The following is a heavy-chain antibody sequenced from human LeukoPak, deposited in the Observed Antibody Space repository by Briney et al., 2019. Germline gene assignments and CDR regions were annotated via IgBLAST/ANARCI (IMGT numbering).Heavy chain of an antibody. V-gene: IGHV4-59*12. CDR1: GGSISSYY. D-gene: IGHD3-22*01. J-gene: IGHJ4*02. CDR3: ARAETRNYYDSSGYYYLSGIDY. Sequence: SETLSLTCTVSGGSISSYYWSWIRQFPGKGLEWIGYIYHSGSTYYNPSLKSRVTISVDRSKNQFSLKLSSVTAADTAVYYCARAETRNYYDSSGYYYLSGIDYWGQGTLITVSS. CDR2: IYHSGST.